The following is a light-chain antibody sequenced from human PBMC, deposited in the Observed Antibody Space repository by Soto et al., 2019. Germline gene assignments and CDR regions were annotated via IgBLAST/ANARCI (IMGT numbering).Light chain of an antibody. J-gene: IGLJ2*01. CDR3: SSYTSSSTLV. CDR1: SSDVGGYDF. Sequence: QPVLTQPASVSGSPGQSITISCTGTSSDVGGYDFVSWYQHHPGTAPKLMIFDVSDRPSGVSNRFSGSKSGNTASLTISGLLAEDEADYYCSSYTSSSTLVFGGGTKLTVL. V-gene: IGLV2-14*03. CDR2: DVS.